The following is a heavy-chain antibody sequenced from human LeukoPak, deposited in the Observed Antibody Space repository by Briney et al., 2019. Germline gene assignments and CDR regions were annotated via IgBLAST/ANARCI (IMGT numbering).Heavy chain of an antibody. V-gene: IGHV1-18*01. CDR3: ARDKYTYGSRDAFDI. D-gene: IGHD5-18*01. CDR2: ISAYNGNT. J-gene: IGHJ3*02. Sequence: ASVKVSCKAPGYTFTSSGISWVRQAPGQGLEWMGWISAYNGNTNYAQKLQGRVTMTTDTSTNTAYMELRSLRSDDTAVYYCARDKYTYGSRDAFDIWGQGTMVTVSS. CDR1: GYTFTSSG.